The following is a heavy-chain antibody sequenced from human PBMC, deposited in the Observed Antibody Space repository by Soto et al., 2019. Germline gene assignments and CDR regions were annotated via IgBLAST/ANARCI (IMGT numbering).Heavy chain of an antibody. D-gene: IGHD3-10*01. V-gene: IGHV3-23*01. CDR3: SKWSGFGDA. J-gene: IGHJ5*02. CDR2: ISDSGGNT. Sequence: EVQLTESGGGLVQPGGSLRLSCAASGFTFSSYSMTWVRQAPGKGLEWVSGISDSGGNTWYAGSVKGRFTISRDNSKNTLFLQMNSLRAEDTAVYFCSKWSGFGDAWGQGTLVTVSS. CDR1: GFTFSSYS.